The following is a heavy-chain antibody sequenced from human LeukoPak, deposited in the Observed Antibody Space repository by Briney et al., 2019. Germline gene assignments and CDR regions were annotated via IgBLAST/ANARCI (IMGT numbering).Heavy chain of an antibody. CDR3: AKEDGDYPFDY. J-gene: IGHJ4*02. CDR1: GFTFSSYG. D-gene: IGHD4-17*01. CDR2: ISYDGSNK. Sequence: GGSLRLSCAASGFTFSSYGMHWVRQAPGKGLEWVAVISYDGSNKYYAGSVKGRFTISRDNSKNMLYLQMNSLRAEDTAVYYCAKEDGDYPFDYWGQGTLVTVSS. V-gene: IGHV3-30*18.